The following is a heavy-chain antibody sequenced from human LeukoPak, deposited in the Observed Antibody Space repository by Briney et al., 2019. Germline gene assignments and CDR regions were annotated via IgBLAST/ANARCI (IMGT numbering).Heavy chain of an antibody. Sequence: SETLSLTCTVSGGSISSSSYYWGWIRQPPGKGLEWIGSIYYSGSTYYNPSLKSRVTISVDTSKNQFSLKLSSVTAADTAVYYCARHAYYYDSSSFMDVWGKGTTVTISS. V-gene: IGHV4-39*01. CDR1: GGSISSSSYY. CDR2: IYYSGST. J-gene: IGHJ6*03. D-gene: IGHD3-22*01. CDR3: ARHAYYYDSSSFMDV.